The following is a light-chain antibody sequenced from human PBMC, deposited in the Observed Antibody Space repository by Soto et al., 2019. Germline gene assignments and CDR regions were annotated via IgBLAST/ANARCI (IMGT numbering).Light chain of an antibody. J-gene: IGLJ1*01. Sequence: SYELTQPPSVSVAPGQTARITCGGNNIGSKSVHWYQQKPGQAPVLVVYEDSDRPSGIPERFSGSKSGNTATLTITRVEAGDEADYYCQVWDNNSDHTYVFGAGTKVTVL. CDR2: EDS. V-gene: IGLV3-21*02. CDR1: NIGSKS. CDR3: QVWDNNSDHTYV.